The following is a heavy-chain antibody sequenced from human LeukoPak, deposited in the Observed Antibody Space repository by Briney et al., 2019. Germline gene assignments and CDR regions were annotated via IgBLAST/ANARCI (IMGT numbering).Heavy chain of an antibody. CDR3: AREGSGWYLRAHFDY. J-gene: IGHJ4*02. V-gene: IGHV3-23*01. CDR2: ISGSGGTT. CDR1: GFTFSTYA. D-gene: IGHD6-19*01. Sequence: GGSLRLSCVASGFTFSTYAMSWVRQAPGKGLEWVSGISGSGGTTNYADSVKGRFTISRDDPKNTLHLQLNSLRAEDTAVYYRAREGSGWYLRAHFDYWGQGTLVTVSS.